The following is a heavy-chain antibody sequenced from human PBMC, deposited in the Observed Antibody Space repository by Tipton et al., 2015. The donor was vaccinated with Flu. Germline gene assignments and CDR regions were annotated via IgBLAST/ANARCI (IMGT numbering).Heavy chain of an antibody. Sequence: TLSLTCTVSGGSISSYYWSWIRQPPGKGLEWIGYIYYSGSTNYNPSLKSRVTISVDTSKNQFSLKLSSVTAADTAVYYCARVDYYDSSGYYPFDYWGQGTLFTVSS. CDR1: GGSISSYY. D-gene: IGHD3-22*01. CDR3: ARVDYYDSSGYYPFDY. V-gene: IGHV4-59*01. CDR2: IYYSGST. J-gene: IGHJ4*02.